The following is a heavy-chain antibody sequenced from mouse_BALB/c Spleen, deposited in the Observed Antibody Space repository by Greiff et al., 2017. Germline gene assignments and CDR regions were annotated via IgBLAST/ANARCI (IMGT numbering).Heavy chain of an antibody. V-gene: IGHV1-69*02. CDR2: IDPSDSYT. J-gene: IGHJ2*01. D-gene: IGHD1-1*01. Sequence: QVQLQQPGAELVKPGASVKLSCKASGYTFTSYWMHWVKQRPGQGLEWIGEIDPSDSYTNYNQKFKGKATLTVDKYSSTAYMQLSSLTSEDSAVYYCARWGVVAEGFDYWGQGTTLTVSS. CDR3: ARWGVVAEGFDY. CDR1: GYTFTSYW.